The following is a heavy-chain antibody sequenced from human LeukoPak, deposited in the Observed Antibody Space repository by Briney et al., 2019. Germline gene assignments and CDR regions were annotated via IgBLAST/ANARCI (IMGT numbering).Heavy chain of an antibody. CDR2: IRSKANSYAT. D-gene: IGHD3-22*01. CDR3: TRLHEDYYYDSSGYYYGFDY. CDR1: GFTFSGSA. Sequence: RGSLRLSCAASGFTFSGSAMHWVRQASGKGLEWVGRIRSKANSYATAYAASVKGRFTISRDDSKNTAYLQMNSLKTEDTAVYYCTRLHEDYYYDSSGYYYGFDYWGQGTLVTVSS. J-gene: IGHJ4*02. V-gene: IGHV3-73*01.